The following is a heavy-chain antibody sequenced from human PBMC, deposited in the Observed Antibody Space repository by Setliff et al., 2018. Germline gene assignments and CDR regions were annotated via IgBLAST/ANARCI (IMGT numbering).Heavy chain of an antibody. V-gene: IGHV5-51*01. CDR3: ARQARGYYYDSSGYYRASPGYYYMDV. CDR1: GYNFNNDW. Sequence: PGESLKISCKGSGYNFNNDWIGWVRQMPGKGLEWMGSIFPGDSDTRYSPSFQGQVTISADKSISTAYLQWSSLKASDTAMYYCARQARGYYYDSSGYYRASPGYYYMDVWGKGTTVTVSS. D-gene: IGHD3-22*01. CDR2: IFPGDSDT. J-gene: IGHJ6*03.